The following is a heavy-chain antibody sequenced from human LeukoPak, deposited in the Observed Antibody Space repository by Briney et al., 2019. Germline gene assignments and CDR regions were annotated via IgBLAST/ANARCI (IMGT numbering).Heavy chain of an antibody. CDR1: GFTFSSYD. D-gene: IGHD4-17*01. CDR3: ARGRSNYGDYVDY. CDR2: IGTAGEI. Sequence: TGGSLRLSCAASGFTFSSYDIHWVRQATGKGLEWVSGIGTAGEIYYPGSVKGRFTISRENAKNSLYLQMNSLRAEDTAVYYCARGRSNYGDYVDYWGQGTLVTVSS. V-gene: IGHV3-13*01. J-gene: IGHJ4*02.